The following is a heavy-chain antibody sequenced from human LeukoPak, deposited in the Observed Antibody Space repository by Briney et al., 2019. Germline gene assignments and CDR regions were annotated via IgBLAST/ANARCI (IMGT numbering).Heavy chain of an antibody. Sequence: SETLSLTCTVSGGSISSSSYYWGWIRQPPGKGLEWIGSIYYSGSTYYNPSLKSRVTISVDTSKNQFSLKLSSVTAADTAVYYCAKDDGYGYVDYWGQGTLVTVSS. J-gene: IGHJ4*02. CDR1: GGSISSSSYY. V-gene: IGHV4-39*02. D-gene: IGHD5-18*01. CDR3: AKDDGYGYVDY. CDR2: IYYSGST.